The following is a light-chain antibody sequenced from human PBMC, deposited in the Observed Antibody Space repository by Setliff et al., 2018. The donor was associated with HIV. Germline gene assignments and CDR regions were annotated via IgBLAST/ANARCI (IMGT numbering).Light chain of an antibody. CDR2: DVS. CDR3: CSYAGSYSYI. J-gene: IGLJ1*01. CDR1: SSDVGGYNF. Sequence: QSVLTQPASVSGSPGQSITIFCTGTSSDVGGYNFVAWYQQHPGQAPKLLIYDVSNRPSGVSNRFSGSKSGNTASLTISGLQAEDEADYYCCSYAGSYSYIFGTGTKVTVL. V-gene: IGLV2-14*03.